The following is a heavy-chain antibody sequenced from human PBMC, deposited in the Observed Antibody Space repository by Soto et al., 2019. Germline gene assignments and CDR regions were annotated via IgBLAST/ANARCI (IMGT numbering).Heavy chain of an antibody. CDR1: GYSFTTHG. CDR2: ITTYSGHT. CDR3: ARVFSRRYYPPHWFDP. D-gene: IGHD3-10*01. J-gene: IGHJ5*02. Sequence: ASVKVSCKASGYSFTTHGITWVRQAPGQGLEWMGLITTYSGHTSYSPSLQGRVSMTRDTATSTAYMELKSLRAGDTAVYYCARVFSRRYYPPHWFDPWGQGTLVTVSS. V-gene: IGHV1-18*01.